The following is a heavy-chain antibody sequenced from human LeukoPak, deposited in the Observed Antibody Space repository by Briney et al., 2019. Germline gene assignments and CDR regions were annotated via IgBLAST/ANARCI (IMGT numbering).Heavy chain of an antibody. CDR3: ARVRQRPGEIDY. V-gene: IGHV4-59*01. CDR1: GGSISSYY. D-gene: IGHD3-16*01. Sequence: SETLSLTCTVSGGSISSYYWNWIRQPPGKGLEWIGYIYYSGSTNYNPSLKSRVTISVDTSKNQFSLKLSSVTAADTAVYYCARVRQRPGEIDYWGQGTLVTVSS. J-gene: IGHJ4*02. CDR2: IYYSGST.